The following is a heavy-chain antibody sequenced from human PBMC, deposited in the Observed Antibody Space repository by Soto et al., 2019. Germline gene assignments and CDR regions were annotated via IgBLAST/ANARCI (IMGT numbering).Heavy chain of an antibody. CDR2: IYYSGST. D-gene: IGHD4-17*01. CDR3: ARRYGYYFDY. V-gene: IGHV4-59*08. J-gene: IGHJ4*02. CDR1: GCSISSYY. Sequence: ASETLSLTCTVSGCSISSYYWSWIRQPPGKGLEWIGYIYYSGSTNYNPSLKSRVTIPVDTSKNQLSLKLSSVTAADTAVYYCARRYGYYFDYWGQGTLVTVSS.